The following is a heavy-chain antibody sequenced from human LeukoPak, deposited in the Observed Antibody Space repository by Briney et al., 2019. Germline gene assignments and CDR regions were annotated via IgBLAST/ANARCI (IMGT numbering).Heavy chain of an antibody. Sequence: PGGSLRLSCAASGFTFSSYAMSWVRQAPGKGLEWVSAISGSGGSTYYADSVKGRFTISRDNSKNTLYPQMNSLRAEDTAVYYCAKDLDSSGYYHDAFDIWGQGTMVTVSS. CDR1: GFTFSSYA. D-gene: IGHD3-22*01. CDR2: ISGSGGST. J-gene: IGHJ3*02. CDR3: AKDLDSSGYYHDAFDI. V-gene: IGHV3-23*01.